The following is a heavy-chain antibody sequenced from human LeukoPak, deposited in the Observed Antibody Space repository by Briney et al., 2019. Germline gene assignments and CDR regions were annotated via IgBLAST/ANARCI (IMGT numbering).Heavy chain of an antibody. J-gene: IGHJ3*02. CDR2: IKQDGSEK. CDR3: TRQKMATHSHDGFDI. V-gene: IGHV3-7*01. CDR1: ELTFSRYW. Sequence: GGSLRLSCALSELTFSRYWMSWVREAPGKGLEGVANIKQDGSEKYYVDSVKGRFTISRDNAKNSLYLQMNSLRAEDTAVYYCTRQKMATHSHDGFDIWGQGTMVTVSS. D-gene: IGHD5-24*01.